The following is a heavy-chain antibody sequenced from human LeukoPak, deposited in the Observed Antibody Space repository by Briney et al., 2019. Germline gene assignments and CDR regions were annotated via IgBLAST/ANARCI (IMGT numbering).Heavy chain of an antibody. CDR3: AELGITMIGGV. D-gene: IGHD3-10*02. Sequence: RSGGSLRLSCAASGFSFSTYWMHWVRQAPGKGLEGVSYISSSGSTIYYADSVKGRFTISRDNAKNSLYLQMNSLRAEDTAVYYCAELGITMIGGVWGKGTTVTISS. CDR1: GFSFSTYW. V-gene: IGHV3-48*04. CDR2: ISSSGSTI. J-gene: IGHJ6*04.